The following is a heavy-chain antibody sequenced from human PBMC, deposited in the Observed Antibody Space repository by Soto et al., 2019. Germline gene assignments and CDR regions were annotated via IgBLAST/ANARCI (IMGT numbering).Heavy chain of an antibody. V-gene: IGHV3-33*01. Sequence: GGSLRLSCAASGFTFSSYGMHWVRQAPGKGLEWVAVIWYDGSNKYYADSVKGRFAISRDNSKNKLYLQMNSLRAEDTAVYYCARDQLGFSIAARRSWVDYWGQGTLVTVSS. CDR1: GFTFSSYG. D-gene: IGHD6-6*01. J-gene: IGHJ4*02. CDR2: IWYDGSNK. CDR3: ARDQLGFSIAARRSWVDY.